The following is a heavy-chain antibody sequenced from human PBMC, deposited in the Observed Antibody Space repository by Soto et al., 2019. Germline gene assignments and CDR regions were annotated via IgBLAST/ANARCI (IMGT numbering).Heavy chain of an antibody. CDR2: IYYSGST. J-gene: IGHJ5*02. CDR1: GGSISSYY. CDR3: AGGWRRVPAASGWFDP. V-gene: IGHV4-59*06. Sequence: SETLSLTCTVSGGSISSYYWSWIRQPPGKGLEWIGYIYYSGSTYYNPSLKSRVTISVDTSKNQFSLKLSSVTAADTAVYYCAGGWRRVPAASGWFDPWGQGTLVTVSS. D-gene: IGHD6-19*01.